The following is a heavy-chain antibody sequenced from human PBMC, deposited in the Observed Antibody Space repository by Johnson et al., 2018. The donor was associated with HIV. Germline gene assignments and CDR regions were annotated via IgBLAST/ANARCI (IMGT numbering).Heavy chain of an antibody. Sequence: QVQLVESGGGLVKPGGSLRLSCAASGFTFSDYYMSWIRQAPRKGLEWVSYISRSGSTIYYADSVKGRFTISRDNSKNTLYLQMNSLRVEDTAVYYCAREPRLLTDAFDIWGQGTMVTVSS. CDR2: ISRSGSTI. D-gene: IGHD5-18*01. CDR3: AREPRLLTDAFDI. J-gene: IGHJ3*02. V-gene: IGHV3-11*04. CDR1: GFTFSDYY.